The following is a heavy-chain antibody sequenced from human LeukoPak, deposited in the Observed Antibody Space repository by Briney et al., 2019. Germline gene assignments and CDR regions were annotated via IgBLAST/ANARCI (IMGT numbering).Heavy chain of an antibody. Sequence: GGSLRLSCAASGFTFSSYGMSWVRQAPGKGPEWVANIKQDGSEKYYVDSVKGRFTISRDNAKNSVYLQMNSLRAEDTAVYYCATHRDSSYDYRSGSDRHAAIDMWGQGTMVSVSS. D-gene: IGHD3-10*01. V-gene: IGHV3-7*01. CDR2: IKQDGSEK. CDR3: ATHRDSSYDYRSGSDRHAAIDM. J-gene: IGHJ3*02. CDR1: GFTFSSYG.